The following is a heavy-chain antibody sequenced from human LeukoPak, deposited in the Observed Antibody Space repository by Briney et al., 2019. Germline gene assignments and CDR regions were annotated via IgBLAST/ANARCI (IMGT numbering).Heavy chain of an antibody. D-gene: IGHD3-22*01. V-gene: IGHV3-48*03. CDR1: GFTFSSYE. Sequence: GGSLRLSCAASGFTFSSYEMNWVRQAPGKGLEWVSYISSSGSTIYYADSVKGRFTISRDNDKNSLYLQMNILRDEDMAVYYCACSMIVVVIYAVDIWGQGTMVTVSS. J-gene: IGHJ3*02. CDR3: ACSMIVVVIYAVDI. CDR2: ISSSGSTI.